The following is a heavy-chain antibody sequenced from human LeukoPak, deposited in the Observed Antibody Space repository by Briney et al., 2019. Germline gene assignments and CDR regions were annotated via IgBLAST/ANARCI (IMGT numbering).Heavy chain of an antibody. Sequence: GASVKVSCKASGGTFSSYAISWVRQAPGQGLEWMGGIIPIFGTANYAQKFQGRVTITADKSTSTAYMELSSLRSEDTAVYYCARDNYYDSSGYPSYYYYYMDVWGKGTTVTVSS. V-gene: IGHV1-69*06. J-gene: IGHJ6*03. D-gene: IGHD3-22*01. CDR3: ARDNYYDSSGYPSYYYYYMDV. CDR2: IIPIFGTA. CDR1: GGTFSSYA.